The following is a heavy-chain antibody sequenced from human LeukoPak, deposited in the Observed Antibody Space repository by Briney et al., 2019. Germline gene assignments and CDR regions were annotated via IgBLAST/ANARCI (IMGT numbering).Heavy chain of an antibody. D-gene: IGHD6-19*01. J-gene: IGHJ4*02. V-gene: IGHV4-61*08. Sequence: SHTLSLTCAVSGGSISSGGYSWSWIRQPPGKGLEWIGYIYYSGSTNYNPSLKSRVTISVDTSKNQFSLKLSSVTAADTAVYYCARAPVAAITFDYWGQGTLVTVSS. CDR3: ARAPVAAITFDY. CDR1: GGSISSGGYS. CDR2: IYYSGST.